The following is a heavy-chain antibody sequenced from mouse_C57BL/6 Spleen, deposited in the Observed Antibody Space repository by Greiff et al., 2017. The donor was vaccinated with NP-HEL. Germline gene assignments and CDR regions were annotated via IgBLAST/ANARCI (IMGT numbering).Heavy chain of an antibody. Sequence: EVQLQQSGTVLARPGASVKMSCKTSGYTFTSYWMHWVKQRPGQGLEWIGAIYPGNSDTSYNQKFKGKAKLTAVTSASTAYMELSSLTNDDSAVYYCTRGGENYFYYYAMDYWGQGTSVTVSS. J-gene: IGHJ4*01. D-gene: IGHD2-1*01. CDR2: IYPGNSDT. V-gene: IGHV1-5*01. CDR1: GYTFTSYW. CDR3: TRGGENYFYYYAMDY.